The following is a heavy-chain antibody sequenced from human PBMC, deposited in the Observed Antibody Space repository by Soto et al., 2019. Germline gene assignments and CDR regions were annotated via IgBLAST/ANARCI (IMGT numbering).Heavy chain of an antibody. Sequence: ASVKVSCKASGYTFTSHDINWARQATGQGLEWMGWMNPNSGNTGYAQKFQGRVTMTRNTSISTAYMELCSLRSEDTAVYYCARGTTMVRGVIKNYYYYGMDVWGQGTTVTVSS. J-gene: IGHJ6*02. V-gene: IGHV1-8*01. CDR1: GYTFTSHD. D-gene: IGHD3-10*01. CDR2: MNPNSGNT. CDR3: ARGTTMVRGVIKNYYYYGMDV.